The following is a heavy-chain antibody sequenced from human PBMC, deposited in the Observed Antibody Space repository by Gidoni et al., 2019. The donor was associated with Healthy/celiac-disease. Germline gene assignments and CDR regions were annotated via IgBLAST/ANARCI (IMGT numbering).Heavy chain of an antibody. CDR1: GGSISSYY. Sequence: QVQLQESGPGLVKPSETLSLTGTVSGGSISSYYWSWIRQPPGKGLEWIGYIYYSGSTNYNPSLKSRVTISVDTSKNQFSLKLSSVTAADPAVYYCARVRYSSGCDYWGQGTLVTVSS. V-gene: IGHV4-59*01. J-gene: IGHJ4*02. CDR2: IYYSGST. CDR3: ARVRYSSGCDY. D-gene: IGHD6-19*01.